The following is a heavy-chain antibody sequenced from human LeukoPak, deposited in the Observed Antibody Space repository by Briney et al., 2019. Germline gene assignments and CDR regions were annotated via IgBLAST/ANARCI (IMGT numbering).Heavy chain of an antibody. CDR2: ISYDGSNK. D-gene: IGHD4-17*01. Sequence: PGRSLRLSCAASGFTFSSYGMHWVRQAPGKGLEWVAVISYDGSNKYYADSVKGRFTISRDNSKNTLYLQMNSLRAEDTAVYYCAKLNGDYRAFDYWGQGTLVTVSS. J-gene: IGHJ4*02. CDR3: AKLNGDYRAFDY. V-gene: IGHV3-30*18. CDR1: GFTFSSYG.